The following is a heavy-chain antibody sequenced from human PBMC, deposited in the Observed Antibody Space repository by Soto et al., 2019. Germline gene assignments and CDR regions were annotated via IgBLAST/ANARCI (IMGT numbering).Heavy chain of an antibody. CDR2: IGSTSTYT. D-gene: IGHD2-21*01. CDR3: ARVARDCYNSAY. Sequence: QVQLMESGGGLVKPGGSLRLSCAASGFTFSDYYMSWIRQAPGKGLEWVSYIGSTSTYTNYADSVKGRFTISRDNAENSLYLQMNSLRAEDTAVYYCARVARDCYNSAYWGQGTLVTVS. J-gene: IGHJ4*02. V-gene: IGHV3-11*06. CDR1: GFTFSDYY.